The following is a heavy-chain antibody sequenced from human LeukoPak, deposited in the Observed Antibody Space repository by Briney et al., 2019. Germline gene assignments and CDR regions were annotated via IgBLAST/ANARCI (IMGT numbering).Heavy chain of an antibody. Sequence: SETLSLTCTVAGGSISSYYWSWIRQPPGKGLEWIGYIYYSGSTNYNPSLKSRVTISVDTSKNQFSLKLSSVTAADTAVYYCARVIPPTYDSSGFYFDYWGQGTLVTVSS. J-gene: IGHJ4*02. V-gene: IGHV4-59*01. D-gene: IGHD3-22*01. CDR2: IYYSGST. CDR3: ARVIPPTYDSSGFYFDY. CDR1: GGSISSYY.